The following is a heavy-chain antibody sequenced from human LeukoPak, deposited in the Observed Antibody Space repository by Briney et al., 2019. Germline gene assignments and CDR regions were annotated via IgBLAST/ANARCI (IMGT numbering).Heavy chain of an antibody. D-gene: IGHD3-3*01. J-gene: IGHJ4*02. V-gene: IGHV3-7*01. CDR1: GFTFSSYV. CDR3: ARASDFWSGYYQGDFDY. CDR2: IKQDGSEK. Sequence: PGGSLRLSCAASGFTFSSYVMSWVRQAPGKGLEWVANIKQDGSEKNYVDSVKGRFTISRDNAKNSLYLQMNSLRAEDTAVYYCARASDFWSGYYQGDFDYWGQGTLVTVSS.